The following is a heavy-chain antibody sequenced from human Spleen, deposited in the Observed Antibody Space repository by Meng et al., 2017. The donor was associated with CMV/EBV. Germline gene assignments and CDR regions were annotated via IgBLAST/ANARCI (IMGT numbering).Heavy chain of an antibody. Sequence: SGGSISSSNLWTWVRQVPGKGLEWIGEINHSGSINYNPSLKSRVTISVDTSRNQFSLKMNSVTAADTAVYYCARASGSYSGHWFDPWGQGTLVTVSS. V-gene: IGHV4-4*02. D-gene: IGHD1-26*01. CDR3: ARASGSYSGHWFDP. CDR1: GGSISSSNL. CDR2: INHSGSI. J-gene: IGHJ5*02.